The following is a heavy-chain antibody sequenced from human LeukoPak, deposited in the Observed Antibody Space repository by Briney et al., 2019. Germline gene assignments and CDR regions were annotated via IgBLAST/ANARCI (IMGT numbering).Heavy chain of an antibody. D-gene: IGHD3-3*01. CDR2: IYSGGST. Sequence: PGGSLRLSCAASGFTFSSYAMSWVRQAPGKGLEWVSVIYSGGSTYYADSVKGRFTISRDNSKNTVYLQMNSLRAEDTAVYHCTRDAYEYWGQGTLVTVSS. CDR3: TRDAYEY. V-gene: IGHV3-66*01. CDR1: GFTFSSYA. J-gene: IGHJ4*02.